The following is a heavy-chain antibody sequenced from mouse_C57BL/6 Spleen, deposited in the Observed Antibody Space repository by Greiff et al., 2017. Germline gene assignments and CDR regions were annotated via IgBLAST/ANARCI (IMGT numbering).Heavy chain of an antibody. CDR2: IRSKSSNYAT. CDR1: GFTFNTYA. J-gene: IGHJ3*01. CDR3: VRDGDDGYYSAWFAY. V-gene: IGHV10-3*01. D-gene: IGHD2-3*01. Sequence: DAGGGLVQPKGSLKLSCAASGFTFNTYAMHWVRQAPGKGLEWVARIRSKSSNYATYYADSVKDRFTISRDDSQSMLYLQMNNLKTEDTAMYYGVRDGDDGYYSAWFAYWGQGTLVTVSA.